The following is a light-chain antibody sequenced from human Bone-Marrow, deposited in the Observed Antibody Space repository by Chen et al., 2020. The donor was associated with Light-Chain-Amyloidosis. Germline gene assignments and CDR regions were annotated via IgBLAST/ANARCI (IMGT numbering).Light chain of an antibody. CDR3: QVWDRSSDRPV. CDR2: DVS. CDR1: NIGSTS. Sequence: SYVLTQPSSVSVAPGQTATIACGGNNIGSTSVHWYQQTPGQAPLLVVYDVSDRPSGIPERLSASNSGNPATLTISRVEAGDEADYYCQVWDRSSDRPVFGGGTKLTVL. V-gene: IGLV3-21*02. J-gene: IGLJ3*02.